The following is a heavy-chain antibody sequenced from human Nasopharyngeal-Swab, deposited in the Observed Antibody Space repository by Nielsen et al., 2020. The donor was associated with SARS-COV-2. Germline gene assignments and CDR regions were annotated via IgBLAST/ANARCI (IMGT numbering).Heavy chain of an antibody. V-gene: IGHV3-15*01. D-gene: IGHD6-19*01. CDR2: IKSKTDGGTT. CDR1: GFTFSNAW. Sequence: GESLKISCAASGFTFSNAWMSWVRQAPGKGLEWVGRIKSKTDGGTTDYAAPVKGRFTISRDESKNTLYLQMNSLKTEDTAVYYCTTDPQQWLVEYYYYMDVWGKGTTVTVSS. CDR3: TTDPQQWLVEYYYYMDV. J-gene: IGHJ6*03.